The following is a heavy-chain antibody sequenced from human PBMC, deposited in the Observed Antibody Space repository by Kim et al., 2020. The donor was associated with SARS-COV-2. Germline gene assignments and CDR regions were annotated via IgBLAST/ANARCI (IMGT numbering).Heavy chain of an antibody. Sequence: GGSLRLSCAASGFTFDDYAMEWVRQAPGKGLEWVAGITWNSGSIGYADSVKGRFAISRDNAKNSLYLQMNSLRTEETALYYCAGWSYYGMDVWGQGTTVTVSS. J-gene: IGHJ6*02. CDR3: AGWSYYGMDV. CDR2: ITWNSGSI. CDR1: GFTFDDYA. D-gene: IGHD6-19*01. V-gene: IGHV3-9*01.